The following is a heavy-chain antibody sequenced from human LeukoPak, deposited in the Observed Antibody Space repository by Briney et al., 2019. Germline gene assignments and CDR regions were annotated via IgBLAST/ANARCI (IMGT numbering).Heavy chain of an antibody. D-gene: IGHD2-2*01. CDR1: GYSFTSYW. Sequence: GESLKISCKGSGYSFTSYWVAWVRQMPGKGLEWMGIIYPDDSDTRYSPSFQGQVTISADKSISTAYLQWNSLKASDTAMYYCARQGSPATAGRMDVWGQGTTVTVSS. CDR2: IYPDDSDT. V-gene: IGHV5-51*01. J-gene: IGHJ6*02. CDR3: ARQGSPATAGRMDV.